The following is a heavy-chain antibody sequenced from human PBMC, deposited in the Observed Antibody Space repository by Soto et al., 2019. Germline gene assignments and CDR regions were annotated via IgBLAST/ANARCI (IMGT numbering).Heavy chain of an antibody. CDR3: ARELTSLNYDSSGYYPGPFDY. J-gene: IGHJ4*02. V-gene: IGHV3-74*01. D-gene: IGHD3-22*01. Sequence: PGGSLSLSCAASGFTFSRYWMHWVRQAPGKGLVWVSRINSDGSSTSYADSVKGRFTISRDNAKNTLYLQMNSLRAEDTAVYYSARELTSLNYDSSGYYPGPFDYWGQGTLVTVSS. CDR2: INSDGSST. CDR1: GFTFSRYW.